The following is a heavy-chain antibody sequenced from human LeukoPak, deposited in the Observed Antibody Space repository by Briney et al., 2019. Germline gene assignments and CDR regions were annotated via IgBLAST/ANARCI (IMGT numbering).Heavy chain of an antibody. V-gene: IGHV1-18*01. Sequence: GASVKVSCKASGYTFTSYGISWVRQAPGQGLEWMGWISAYNGNTNYAQKLQGRVTMTTDTSTSTAYMELRSLRSDDTAVYYCARLVGNYYDISGYYANYNFDYWGQGTLVTVSS. CDR1: GYTFTSYG. D-gene: IGHD3-22*01. J-gene: IGHJ4*02. CDR3: ARLVGNYYDISGYYANYNFDY. CDR2: ISAYNGNT.